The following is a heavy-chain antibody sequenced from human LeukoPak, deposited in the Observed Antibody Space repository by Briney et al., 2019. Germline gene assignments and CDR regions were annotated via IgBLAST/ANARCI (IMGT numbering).Heavy chain of an antibody. J-gene: IGHJ6*03. CDR2: IRYDGSNK. D-gene: IGHD5-12*01. V-gene: IGHV3-30*02. CDR3: AKGGGYEAQYYYYYLDV. CDR1: GFTFSNYG. Sequence: PGGSLRLSCAASGFTFSNYGMHWVRQAPGKGLEWVAFIRYDGSNKYYADSVKGRFTISRDNSKNTLYLQMKSLRAEDTAVYHCAKGGGYEAQYYYYYLDVWGKGTTVTISS.